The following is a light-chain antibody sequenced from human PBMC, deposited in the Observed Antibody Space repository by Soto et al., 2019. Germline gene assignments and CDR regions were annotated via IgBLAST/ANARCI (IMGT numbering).Light chain of an antibody. V-gene: IGKV3-20*01. CDR2: GAS. CDR3: QQYGYSAT. Sequence: EIVLTQSPGTLSLSPGERATLSCRASQSVSSSYLAWYQQKPGQAPRLLIYGASSRATGIPDRFSGSGSGTDFTLTISRLESEDFAVYYCQQYGYSATFGGGTKVDIK. CDR1: QSVSSSY. J-gene: IGKJ4*01.